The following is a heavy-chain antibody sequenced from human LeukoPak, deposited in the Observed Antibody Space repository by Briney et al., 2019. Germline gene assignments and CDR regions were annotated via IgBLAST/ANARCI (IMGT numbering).Heavy chain of an antibody. CDR1: GGSINSREYH. Sequence: PSETLSLTCAVSGGSINSREYHWGWIPQPPGKGLEWIGSIYYSGSTYYYPSLRSRVTISAETSKNQVSLKLTSVTAADTAMYYCARHILRRHRGHIWFDLWGQGTLVTVSS. CDR3: ARHILRRHRGHIWFDL. V-gene: IGHV4-39*01. J-gene: IGHJ5*02. D-gene: IGHD3-3*01. CDR2: IYYSGST.